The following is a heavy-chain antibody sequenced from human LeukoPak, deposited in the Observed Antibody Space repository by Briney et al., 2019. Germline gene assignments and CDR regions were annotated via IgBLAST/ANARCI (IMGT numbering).Heavy chain of an antibody. CDR1: GFTFSSYG. CDR2: ISYDGSNK. J-gene: IGHJ4*02. D-gene: IGHD2-15*01. CDR3: ANGDYCSGGSCYGY. Sequence: GGSLRLSCAASGFTFSSYGMHWVRQAPGKGLEWVAVISYDGSNKYYADSVKGRFTISRDNSKNTLYLQMNSLRAEDTAVYYCANGDYCSGGSCYGYWGQGTLATVSS. V-gene: IGHV3-30*18.